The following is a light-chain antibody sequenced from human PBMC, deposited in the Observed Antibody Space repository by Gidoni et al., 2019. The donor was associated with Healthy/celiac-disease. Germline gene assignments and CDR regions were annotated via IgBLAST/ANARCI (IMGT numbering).Light chain of an antibody. CDR2: AAS. J-gene: IGKJ3*01. Sequence: DIKLTLSPSSVSASVGDRVTITSRASQRIRSYVNWYQQKPGKAPKLLIYAASSLQSGVSSRFSGSGAETDFSLRSISLQPEDFATNYCQQSNSTPMCSFGPGTKVDIK. CDR3: QQSNSTPMCS. CDR1: QRIRSY. V-gene: IGKV1-39*01.